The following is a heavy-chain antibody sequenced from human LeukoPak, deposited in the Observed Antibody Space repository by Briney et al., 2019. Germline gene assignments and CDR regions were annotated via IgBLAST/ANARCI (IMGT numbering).Heavy chain of an antibody. V-gene: IGHV3-15*01. CDR2: IKSKTNGGTP. CDR1: GFSFSNAW. D-gene: IGHD6-19*01. Sequence: PGGSLRLSCVVSGFSFSNAWMTWVRQAPGKGLEWVGRIKSKTNGGTPDYTAPVKGRFTISRDDSKSTLYLQMNSLETEDTATYYCATEGGSGWYGHFDHWGRGTLVTVSS. CDR3: ATEGGSGWYGHFDH. J-gene: IGHJ4*02.